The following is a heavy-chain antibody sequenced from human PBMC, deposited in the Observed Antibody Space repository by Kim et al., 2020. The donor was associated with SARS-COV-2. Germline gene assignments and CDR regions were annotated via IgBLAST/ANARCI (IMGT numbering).Heavy chain of an antibody. CDR3: ARGESQYSSGWYFDY. CDR1: GFTFSSYA. Sequence: GGSLRLSCAASGFTFSSYAMHWVRQTPGKGLEWVAVISYDGINKYYADSVKGRLTISRDNSKNRLYLQMNSLRAKDTAVYYCARGESQYSSGWYFDYWGQGPLVTVSS. CDR2: ISYDGINK. J-gene: IGHJ4*02. V-gene: IGHV3-30*04. D-gene: IGHD6-19*01.